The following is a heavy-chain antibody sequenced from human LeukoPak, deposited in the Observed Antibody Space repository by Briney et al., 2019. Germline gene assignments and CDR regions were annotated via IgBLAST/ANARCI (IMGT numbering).Heavy chain of an antibody. CDR2: IYTSGST. V-gene: IGHV4-61*02. Sequence: SQTLSLTCTVSGGSISSGSYYWSWIRQPAGKGLEWIGRIYTSGSTNYNPSLKSRVTISVDTSKNQFSLKLSSVTAADTAVYYCARAPRGSYYYFDYWGQGTLVTVFS. CDR3: ARAPRGSYYYFDY. D-gene: IGHD1-26*01. CDR1: GGSISSGSYY. J-gene: IGHJ4*02.